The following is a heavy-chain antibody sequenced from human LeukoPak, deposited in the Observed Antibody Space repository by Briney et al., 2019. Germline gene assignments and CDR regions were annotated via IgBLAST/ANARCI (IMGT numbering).Heavy chain of an antibody. Sequence: TSQTLSLTCTVSGGSVRRGNYYWTWIRQPVGSGLEWIGRIYTSGTTDYNPSLRTRVTISVDASRNQFSLKLSSVTAADTAVYYCARAGSGYYPSVDYWGQGTLVTVSS. J-gene: IGHJ4*02. D-gene: IGHD3-3*01. CDR1: GGSVRRGNYY. CDR3: ARAGSGYYPSVDY. CDR2: IYTSGTT. V-gene: IGHV4-61*02.